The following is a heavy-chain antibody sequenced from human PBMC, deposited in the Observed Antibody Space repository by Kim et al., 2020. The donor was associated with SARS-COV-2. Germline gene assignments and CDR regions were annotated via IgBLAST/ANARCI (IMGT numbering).Heavy chain of an antibody. V-gene: IGHV3-23*01. Sequence: YADSVKGRFTISRDNSKNTLYLQMNSLRAEDTAVYYCAKDLYEAAAGPHPWGQGTLVTVSS. J-gene: IGHJ5*02. D-gene: IGHD6-13*01. CDR3: AKDLYEAAAGPHP.